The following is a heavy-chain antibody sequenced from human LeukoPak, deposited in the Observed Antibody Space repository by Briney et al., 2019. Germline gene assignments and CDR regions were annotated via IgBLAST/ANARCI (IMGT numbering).Heavy chain of an antibody. CDR1: GGTFSSYA. V-gene: IGHV1-69*05. J-gene: IGHJ6*03. CDR2: IIPIFGTA. CDR3: AREIAAAALGGVFVYYYMGV. Sequence: SVKVSCKASGGTFSSYAISWVRQAPGQGLEWMGRIIPIFGTANYAQKFQGRVTIATDESTSTAYMELSSLRSEDTAVYYCAREIAAAALGGVFVYYYMGVWGKGTTVTVSS. D-gene: IGHD6-13*01.